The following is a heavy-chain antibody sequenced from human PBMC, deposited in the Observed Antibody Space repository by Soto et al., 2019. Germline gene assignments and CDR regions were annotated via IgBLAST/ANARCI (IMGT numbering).Heavy chain of an antibody. CDR1: GFAFRDFA. CDR3: AKSFATTHHLYQYMDV. Sequence: GGSLRLSCAASGFAFRDFAFHWVRQTPGKGLEWVSGITWNGVAMGYADSVKGRFTISRDDAKNSLYLQMNSLRPEDTALYYCAKSFATTHHLYQYMDVWGKGTSVTVSS. V-gene: IGHV3-9*01. D-gene: IGHD1-1*01. J-gene: IGHJ6*03. CDR2: ITWNGVAM.